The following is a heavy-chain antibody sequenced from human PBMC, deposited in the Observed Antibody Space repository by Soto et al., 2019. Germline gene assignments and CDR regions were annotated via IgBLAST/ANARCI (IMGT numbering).Heavy chain of an antibody. V-gene: IGHV4-59*01. CDR3: ARGYCSSTICYIWDNWFDP. CDR2: IYYSGRT. CDR1: GGSISSYY. D-gene: IGHD2-2*02. J-gene: IGHJ5*02. Sequence: QVQLQESGPGLVKPSETLSLTCTVSGGSISSYYWSWIRQPPGKGLEWIGYIYYSGRTNYNPSLTSRATXSXAXXKNQFSLKLSSVTAADTAVYYCARGYCSSTICYIWDNWFDPWGQGTLVTVSS.